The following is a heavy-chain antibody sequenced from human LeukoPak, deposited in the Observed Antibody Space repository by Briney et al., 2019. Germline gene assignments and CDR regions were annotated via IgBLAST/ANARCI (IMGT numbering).Heavy chain of an antibody. CDR3: ANENYYGSGSYPDY. D-gene: IGHD3-10*01. V-gene: IGHV3-30*18. CDR2: ISYDGSNK. Sequence: GGSLRLSCAASGFTFSSYGIHWVRQAPGKGLEWVALISYDGSNKYYADSVKGRFTISRDNSRNTLYLQMNSLRAEDTAVYYCANENYYGSGSYPDYWGQGTLVTVSS. CDR1: GFTFSSYG. J-gene: IGHJ4*02.